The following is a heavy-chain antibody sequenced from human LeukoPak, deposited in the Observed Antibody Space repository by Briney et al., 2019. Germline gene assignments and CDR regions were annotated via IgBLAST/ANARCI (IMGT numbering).Heavy chain of an antibody. CDR3: ARGGYSYGSYYYYYYMDV. J-gene: IGHJ6*03. Sequence: SETLSLTCAVYGGSFSGYYWSWIRQPPGKGLEWIGEINHSGSTNYNPSLKSRVTISVDTPKNQFSLKLSSVTAADTAVYYCARGGYSYGSYYYYYYMDVWGKGTTVTVSS. CDR1: GGSFSGYY. V-gene: IGHV4-34*01. CDR2: INHSGST. D-gene: IGHD5-18*01.